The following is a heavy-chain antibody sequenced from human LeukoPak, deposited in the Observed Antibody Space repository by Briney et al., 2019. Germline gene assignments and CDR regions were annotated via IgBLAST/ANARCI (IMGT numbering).Heavy chain of an antibody. CDR1: GYSFTDYW. V-gene: IGHV5-51*01. CDR3: ARHGLEGCRGGMCYRSFHYYGMDV. D-gene: IGHD2-15*01. J-gene: IGHJ6*02. CDR2: IFPGEFEL. Sequence: GESLKISCKGSGYSFTDYWMGWVRQMPGKGLEWMGIIFPGEFELQYSPSFRGQVIISVDKSIDTAYLQWSSLQASDTAMYYCARHGLEGCRGGMCYRSFHYYGMDVWGQGTTVTVSS.